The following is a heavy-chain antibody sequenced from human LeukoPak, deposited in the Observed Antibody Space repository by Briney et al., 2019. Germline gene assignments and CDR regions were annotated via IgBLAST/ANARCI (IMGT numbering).Heavy chain of an antibody. D-gene: IGHD3-10*01. J-gene: IGHJ4*02. CDR2: ISAYNGNT. CDR1: GYTFTSYA. CDR3: ARDTKPRITMVRGVMGYFDY. V-gene: IGHV1-18*01. Sequence: ASVKVSCKASGYTFTSYAMNWVRQAPGQGLEWMGWISAYNGNTNYAQKLQGRVTMTTDTSTSTAYMELRSLRSDDTAVYYCARDTKPRITMVRGVMGYFDYWGQGTLVTVSS.